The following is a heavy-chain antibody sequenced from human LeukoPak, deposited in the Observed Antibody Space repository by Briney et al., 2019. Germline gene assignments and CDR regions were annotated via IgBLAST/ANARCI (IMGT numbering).Heavy chain of an antibody. V-gene: IGHV3-21*01. CDR2: ISSSSSYI. CDR1: GFTFSSYS. J-gene: IGHJ4*02. CDR3: ARDSSGWYESDY. Sequence: GGSLRLSCAASGFTFSSYSMNWVRQAPGKGLEWVSSISSSSSYIYYADSVKGRFTISRDNAKNSLYLQMNSLRAEDTAVYYCARDSSGWYESDYWGQGTLVTVSS. D-gene: IGHD6-19*01.